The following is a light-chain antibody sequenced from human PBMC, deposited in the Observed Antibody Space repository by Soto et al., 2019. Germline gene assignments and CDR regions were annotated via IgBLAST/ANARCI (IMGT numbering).Light chain of an antibody. CDR3: QQFNSFPLA. J-gene: IGKJ4*01. CDR1: QSISSW. V-gene: IGKV1-5*03. CDR2: KAS. Sequence: DIQMTQSPSTLSASVGGRVTITCRASQSISSWLAWYQQKPGKAPKLLIYKASGLESGVPSRFSGSGSATEFTLTINSLQPDDFATYYCQQFNSFPLAFGGGTKVEIK.